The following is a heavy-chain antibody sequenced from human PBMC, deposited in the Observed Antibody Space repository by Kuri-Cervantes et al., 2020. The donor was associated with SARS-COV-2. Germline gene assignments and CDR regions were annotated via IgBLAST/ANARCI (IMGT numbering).Heavy chain of an antibody. CDR2: ISSRNYI. D-gene: IGHD2-15*01. CDR3: ARDRINDFDI. V-gene: IGHV3-21*01. CDR1: GFTFSSYN. J-gene: IGHJ3*02. Sequence: GESLKISCAASGFTFSSYNMNWARQAPGKGLEWVSSISSRNYIYYADSVRGRFTISRDNAKNSLYLQMNSLRAEDTAVYYCARDRINDFDIWGQGTMVTVSS.